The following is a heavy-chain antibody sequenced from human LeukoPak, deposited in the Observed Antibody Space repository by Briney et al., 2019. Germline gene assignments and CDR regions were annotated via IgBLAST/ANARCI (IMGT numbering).Heavy chain of an antibody. V-gene: IGHV3-23*01. CDR2: ISGSGDNT. D-gene: IGHD2-8*01. J-gene: IGHJ4*02. CDR1: GFSFGSYA. CDR3: TSLSDAIESFGTRNY. Sequence: GGSLRLSCAASGFSFGSYALSWVRQTPGKGLEWVSVISGSGDNTHYTDPVKGRFTISRDNSKNTLYLQMNSLRAEDTAVYYCTSLSDAIESFGTRNYWGQGTLVTVSS.